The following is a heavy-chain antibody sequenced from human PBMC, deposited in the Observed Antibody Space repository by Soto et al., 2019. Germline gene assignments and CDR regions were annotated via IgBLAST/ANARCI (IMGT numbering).Heavy chain of an antibody. CDR1: GFTSSSYA. CDR3: ARACGGDCYRAFDY. D-gene: IGHD2-21*02. CDR2: ISYDGSNK. Sequence: PGGSLRLSCAASGFTSSSYAMHWVRQAPGKGLEWVAVISYDGSNKYYADSVKGRFTISRDNSKNTLYLQMNSLRAEDTAVYYCARACGGDCYRAFDYWGQGTLVTVSS. V-gene: IGHV3-30-3*01. J-gene: IGHJ4*02.